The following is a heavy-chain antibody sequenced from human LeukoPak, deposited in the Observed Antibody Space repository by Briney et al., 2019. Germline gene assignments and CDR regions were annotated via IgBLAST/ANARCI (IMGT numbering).Heavy chain of an antibody. V-gene: IGHV3-30*02. CDR3: AKRATITATGPYYYYHMDA. Sequence: PGGFLRLSCAASGFSFSDYGMHWVRQPPGKGLEWVAFIRYNGHDKYYADSVKGRFTISRDNSQKTLYLQMNSLRSEDTATYFCAKRATITATGPYYYYHMDAWGKGTTVTVSS. J-gene: IGHJ6*04. CDR2: IRYNGHDK. D-gene: IGHD5-24*01. CDR1: GFSFSDYG.